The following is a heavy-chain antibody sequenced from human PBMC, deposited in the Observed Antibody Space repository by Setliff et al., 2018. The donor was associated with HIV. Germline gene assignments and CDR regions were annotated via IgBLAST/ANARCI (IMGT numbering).Heavy chain of an antibody. CDR1: GYTFSDYN. CDR2: MHPNTGAT. CDR3: ARIDPTAYHYHMDV. D-gene: IGHD3-9*01. J-gene: IGHJ6*03. V-gene: IGHV1-2*02. Sequence: ASVKVSCKAAGYTFSDYNIQWMRQAPGQAFEWMGWMHPNTGATSYAQKFQGRVSMTRDMSISTAYMELARLRSDDSAVYYCARIDPTAYHYHMDVWGKGTTVTVSS.